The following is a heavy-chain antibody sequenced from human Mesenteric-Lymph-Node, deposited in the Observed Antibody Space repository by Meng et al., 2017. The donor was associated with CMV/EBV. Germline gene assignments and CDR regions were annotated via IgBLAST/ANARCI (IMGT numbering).Heavy chain of an antibody. D-gene: IGHD1-14*01. Sequence: GESLKISCAASGFTFDDHTMHWVRQPPGKGLEWVSLISWDGGYTCYADSVKGRFTVSRDNSKNSLFLQMNSLRAEDTALYYCAKDFGRNHYYYGMDVWGQGTTVTVSS. CDR3: AKDFGRNHYYYGMDV. V-gene: IGHV3-43*01. CDR2: ISWDGGYT. CDR1: GFTFDDHT. J-gene: IGHJ6*02.